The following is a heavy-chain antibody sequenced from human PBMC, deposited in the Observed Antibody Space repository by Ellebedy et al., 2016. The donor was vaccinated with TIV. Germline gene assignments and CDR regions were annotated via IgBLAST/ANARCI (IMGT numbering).Heavy chain of an antibody. CDR2: FSSDSSKI. CDR3: AGKATQFQFDY. Sequence: GESLKISCAASGFTFIYYSMNWVRQAPGKGLEWISYFSSDSSKIVYADSVKGRFTVSSENARNSLFLQMNSLRVEDTAVYYCAGKATQFQFDYWGQGTLVTVSS. V-gene: IGHV3-48*04. J-gene: IGHJ4*02. CDR1: GFTFIYYS. D-gene: IGHD5-12*01.